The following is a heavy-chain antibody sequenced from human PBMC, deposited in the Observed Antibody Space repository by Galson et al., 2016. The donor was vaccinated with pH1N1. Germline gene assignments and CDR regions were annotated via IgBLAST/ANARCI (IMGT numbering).Heavy chain of an antibody. CDR2: VNPGGPTI. CDR3: ARQYTFGDYRGDAFKI. J-gene: IGHJ3*02. D-gene: IGHD4-17*01. V-gene: IGHV5-51*03. Sequence: QSGAEVKKPGESLKISCKASGYSFTRYWIACVRQVPGKGLEWVGVVNPGGPTIRSSPPFQGQVTIPSDKSINTPDLQWIRLKASDTATYYYARQYTFGDYRGDAFKIWGQGTMVIVSS. CDR1: GYSFTRYW.